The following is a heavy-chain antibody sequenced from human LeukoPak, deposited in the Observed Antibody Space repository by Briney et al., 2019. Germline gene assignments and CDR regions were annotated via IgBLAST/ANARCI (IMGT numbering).Heavy chain of an antibody. CDR1: GYTFTGYY. J-gene: IGHJ4*02. CDR2: IIPILGIA. CDR3: ARDKNLGNYFDY. V-gene: IGHV1-69*04. D-gene: IGHD1-14*01. Sequence: ASVKVSCKASGYTFTGYYMHWVRQAPGQGLEWMGRIIPILGIANYAQKFQGRVTITADKSTSTAYMELSSLRSEDTAVYYCARDKNLGNYFDYWGQGTLVTVSS.